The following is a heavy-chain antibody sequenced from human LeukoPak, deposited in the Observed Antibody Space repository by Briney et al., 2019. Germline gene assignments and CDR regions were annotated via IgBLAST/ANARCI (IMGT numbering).Heavy chain of an antibody. D-gene: IGHD2-2*01. V-gene: IGHV1-3*01. Sequence: ASVKVSCKASGYTFTSYAMHWVRQAPGQRLEWMGWINAGNGNTKYSQKFQGRVTITRDTSASSAYMELSSLRSEDTAAYYCARVRRYCSSTSCSAPDYWGQGTLVTVSS. J-gene: IGHJ4*02. CDR2: INAGNGNT. CDR3: ARVRRYCSSTSCSAPDY. CDR1: GYTFTSYA.